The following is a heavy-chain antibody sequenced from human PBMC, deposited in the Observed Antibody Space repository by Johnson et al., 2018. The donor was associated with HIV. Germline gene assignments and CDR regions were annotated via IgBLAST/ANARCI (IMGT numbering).Heavy chain of an antibody. CDR1: GFTFINYW. V-gene: IGHV3-74*01. CDR3: ARDGYSYGDAFDI. J-gene: IGHJ3*02. CDR2: MNADGKST. Sequence: VQLVESGGGVVQPGGSLRLSCAASGFTFINYWMHWVRQAPGKGLVWVSRMNADGKSTTYADSVKGRFTISRDNSKNTLYLQMNSLRAEDTAVYYCARDGYSYGDAFDIWGQGTMVTVSS. D-gene: IGHD5-18*01.